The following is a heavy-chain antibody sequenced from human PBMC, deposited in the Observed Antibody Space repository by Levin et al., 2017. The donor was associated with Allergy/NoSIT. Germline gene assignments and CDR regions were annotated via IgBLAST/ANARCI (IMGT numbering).Heavy chain of an antibody. CDR2: IYYTGTT. Sequence: RASVKGLEWIGYIYYTGTTYYNPSLNSRLVLSVDPSKNQFSLNLSSVTAADTAIYYCAKARAVAGNFDSWGQGTLVTVTS. J-gene: IGHJ4*02. CDR3: AKARAVAGNFDS. V-gene: IGHV4-31*02. D-gene: IGHD6-13*01.